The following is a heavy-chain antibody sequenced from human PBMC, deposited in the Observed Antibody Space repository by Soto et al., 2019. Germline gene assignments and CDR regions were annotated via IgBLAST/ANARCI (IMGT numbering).Heavy chain of an antibody. CDR2: IYYSGST. D-gene: IGHD3-10*01. V-gene: IGHV4-59*01. CDR1: GGSISSYY. Sequence: QVQLQESGPGLVKPSETLSLTCTVSGGSISSYYWSWIRQPPGKGLEWIGYIYYSGSTNYNPSLKSRVTISVDTSKNQFSLKLSSVTAADTDVYYCARYGSGSSVWFDPWGQGTLVTVSS. J-gene: IGHJ5*02. CDR3: ARYGSGSSVWFDP.